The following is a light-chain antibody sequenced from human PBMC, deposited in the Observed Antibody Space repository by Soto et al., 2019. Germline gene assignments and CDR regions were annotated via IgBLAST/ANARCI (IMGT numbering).Light chain of an antibody. V-gene: IGKV1-5*03. Sequence: DIQMTQSPSTLSGSVGDRVTITCRASQTISSWLAWYQQKPGKAPKLLIYKASTLKSGVPSRFSGSGSGTEFTLTISGLQPDDFATYYCQQYNPYSPWTFGQGTKVDI. CDR3: QQYNPYSPWT. CDR1: QTISSW. CDR2: KAS. J-gene: IGKJ1*01.